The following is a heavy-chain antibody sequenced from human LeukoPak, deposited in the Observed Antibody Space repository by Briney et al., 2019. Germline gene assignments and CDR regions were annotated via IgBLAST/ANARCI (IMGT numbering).Heavy chain of an antibody. V-gene: IGHV1-2*02. Sequence: GASVKVSCKTSGYTFTVHFMYWVRQAPGQGLEWMGWINPYTGGTNYAQKFQGRVTMTRDTSSSTAYMELTRLTSDDTAVYYCARGGVPGQQLDCWGPGTLVTVSS. D-gene: IGHD6-13*01. J-gene: IGHJ4*02. CDR3: ARGGVPGQQLDC. CDR1: GYTFTVHF. CDR2: INPYTGGT.